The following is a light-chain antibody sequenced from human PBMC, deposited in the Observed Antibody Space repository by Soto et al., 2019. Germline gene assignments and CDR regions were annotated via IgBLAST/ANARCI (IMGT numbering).Light chain of an antibody. Sequence: IQLTQSPSSLSASVGDRVTITCRASQGINKFLAWYQQRQGKAPQLLVYGASTLQSGVPSRFSGSGSGTDFTLTISSLQPEDFATYYCQQLTNFRFTFGQGTKLDIK. CDR3: QQLTNFRFT. J-gene: IGKJ2*01. CDR1: QGINKF. CDR2: GAS. V-gene: IGKV1-9*01.